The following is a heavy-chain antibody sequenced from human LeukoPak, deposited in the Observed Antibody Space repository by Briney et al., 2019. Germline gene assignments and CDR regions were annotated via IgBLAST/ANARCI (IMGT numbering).Heavy chain of an antibody. CDR2: IYPGDSDT. Sequence: GESLQISCQGSGYSFITYRIGWVRQMPGKGLEWMGIIYPGDSDTRYSPSFQGQVTISVDKSISTAYLRWSSLKASDTAMYYCARRELQNYYYYGMDVWGQGTTVTVSS. CDR3: ARRELQNYYYYGMDV. D-gene: IGHD1-26*01. CDR1: GYSFITYR. J-gene: IGHJ6*02. V-gene: IGHV5-51*01.